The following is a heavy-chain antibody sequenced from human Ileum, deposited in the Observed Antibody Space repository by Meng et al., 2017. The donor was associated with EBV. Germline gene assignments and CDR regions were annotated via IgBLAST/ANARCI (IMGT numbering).Heavy chain of an antibody. CDR2: IYSSGDT. J-gene: IGHJ5*02. V-gene: IGHV4-59*01. Sequence: QASGPGLVQPSETLSLTCTVSGASIRTYYWSWLRQSPGKGPELIGYIYSSGDTNYNPSLKSRVTISIDTSKNQFSLMLNSVTAADTAVYYCARGSSYSSGWYPDLWGQGTLVTVSS. CDR3: ARGSSYSSGWYPDL. D-gene: IGHD6-19*01. CDR1: GASIRTYY.